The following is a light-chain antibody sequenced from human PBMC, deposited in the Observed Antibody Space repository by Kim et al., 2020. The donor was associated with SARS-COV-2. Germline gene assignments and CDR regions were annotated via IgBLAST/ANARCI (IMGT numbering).Light chain of an antibody. CDR2: DVS. Sequence: GQSITISCTGTSSDLGDYNFVSWYQQHPGRAPKLMIYDVSDRPSGVSNRFSGSKSGNTASLTISGLQAEDEADYFCSSYTSHSTLVFGGGTKLTVL. V-gene: IGLV2-14*03. J-gene: IGLJ3*02. CDR1: SSDLGDYNF. CDR3: SSYTSHSTLV.